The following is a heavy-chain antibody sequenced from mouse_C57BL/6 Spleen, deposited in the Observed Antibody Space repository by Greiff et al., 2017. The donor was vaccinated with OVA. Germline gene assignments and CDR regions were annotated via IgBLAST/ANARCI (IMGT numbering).Heavy chain of an antibody. D-gene: IGHD4-1*01. V-gene: IGHV14-4*01. CDR2: IDPENGDT. Sequence: EVKLQESGAELVRPGDSVKLSCTASGFNIKDDYMHWVKQRPEKGLEWIGWIDPENGDTEYASKFQGMATITADTSSHTAYLQLSSLTSEDTAVYYWTTDWKDWGQGTTLTGSS. J-gene: IGHJ2*01. CDR3: TTDWKD. CDR1: GFNIKDDY.